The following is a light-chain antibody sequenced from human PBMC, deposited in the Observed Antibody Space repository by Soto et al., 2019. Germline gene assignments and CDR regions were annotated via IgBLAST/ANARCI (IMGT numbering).Light chain of an antibody. J-gene: IGKJ5*01. Sequence: EIVLTQSPDTLSLSPGEGATLSCRASQSVTNRYLAWYQHKPGQAPRLLIYGASTRATGIPDRFSGSGFETDFSLTISRLEPEDFAVYFCQQHSTSPPITFGQGTRLEIK. CDR1: QSVTNRY. V-gene: IGKV3-20*01. CDR2: GAS. CDR3: QQHSTSPPIT.